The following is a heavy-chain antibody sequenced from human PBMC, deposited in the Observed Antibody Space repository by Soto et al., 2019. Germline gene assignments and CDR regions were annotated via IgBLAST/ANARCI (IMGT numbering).Heavy chain of an antibody. CDR3: ARSSSGYYYGSDY. CDR2: IIPIFGTA. J-gene: IGHJ4*02. CDR1: GGTFSSYA. V-gene: IGHV1-69*13. D-gene: IGHD3-22*01. Sequence: SVKVSCKASGGTFSSYAISWVRQAPGQGLEWMGGIIPIFGTANYAQKFQGRVTITADESTSTAYMELSSLRSEDTAVYYCARSSSGYYYGSDYWGQGTLVPVSS.